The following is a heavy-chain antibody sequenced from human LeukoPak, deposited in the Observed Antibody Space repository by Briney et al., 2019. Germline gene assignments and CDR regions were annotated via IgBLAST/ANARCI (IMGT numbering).Heavy chain of an antibody. CDR2: INHSGST. CDR1: GGSFSGYY. CDR3: ARENSNYASSGYRPFDY. D-gene: IGHD3-22*01. Sequence: SETLSLTCAVYGGSFSGYYWSWIRQPPGKGLEWIGEINHSGSTNYNPSLKSRVTISVDTSKNQFSLKLSSVTAADTGVYYCARENSNYASSGYRPFDYWGQGSLVTVSS. V-gene: IGHV4-34*01. J-gene: IGHJ4*02.